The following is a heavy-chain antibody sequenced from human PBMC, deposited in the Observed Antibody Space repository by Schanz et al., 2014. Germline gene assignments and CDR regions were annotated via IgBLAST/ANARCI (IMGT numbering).Heavy chain of an antibody. J-gene: IGHJ3*02. CDR3: ARKMKLGVYGGKGHDSLDI. D-gene: IGHD4-17*01. V-gene: IGHV3-33*08. Sequence: QVQLVESGGGVVQPGRSLRLSCAASGFMFSSYGMHWARQAPGKGLEWVGVISYDGSKKSYADSVKGRFTISRDNAKNTLYLQMNTLRAEDTAVYYCARKMKLGVYGGKGHDSLDIWGQGTMXTVSS. CDR1: GFMFSSYG. CDR2: ISYDGSKK.